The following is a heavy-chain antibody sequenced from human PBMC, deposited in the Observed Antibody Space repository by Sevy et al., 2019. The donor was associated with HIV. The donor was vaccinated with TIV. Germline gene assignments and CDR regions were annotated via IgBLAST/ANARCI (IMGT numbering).Heavy chain of an antibody. V-gene: IGHV3-30*18. D-gene: IGHD4-17*01. Sequence: GGSLRLSCAASGFSFSRYGIHWVRQAPGRGLEWVAVISHDGGTQYYADSVKGRFTVSRDNSKYTAYLEMDSLSTEDTAVYLCAKDLFGDYCLCSVDYWGQGALVTVSS. J-gene: IGHJ4*02. CDR1: GFSFSRYG. CDR3: AKDLFGDYCLCSVDY. CDR2: ISHDGGTQ.